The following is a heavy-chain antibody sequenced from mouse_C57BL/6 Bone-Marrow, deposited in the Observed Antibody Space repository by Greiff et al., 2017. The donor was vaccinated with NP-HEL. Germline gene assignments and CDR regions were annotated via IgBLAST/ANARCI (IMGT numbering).Heavy chain of an antibody. D-gene: IGHD2-10*01. J-gene: IGHJ1*03. Sequence: EVQGVESGGGLVKPGGSLKLSCAASGFTFSDYGMHWVRQAPEKGLEWVAYISSGSSTIYYADTVKGRFTISRDNAKNTLFLQMTSLRSEDTAMYSCARPFYGNYGYWYFDVWGTGATVTVSS. V-gene: IGHV5-17*01. CDR3: ARPFYGNYGYWYFDV. CDR2: ISSGSSTI. CDR1: GFTFSDYG.